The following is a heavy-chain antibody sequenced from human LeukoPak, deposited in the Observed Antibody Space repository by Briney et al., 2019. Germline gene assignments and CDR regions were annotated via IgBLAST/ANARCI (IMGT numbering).Heavy chain of an antibody. D-gene: IGHD6-19*01. CDR1: GFTFSSYS. Sequence: SGGSLRLSCAASGFTFSSYSMNWIRQPPGKGLEWIGEINHSGSTNYNPSLKSRVTISVDTSKNQFSLKLSSVTAADTAVYYCASIRTFQTVAGRDYWGQGTLVTVSS. CDR2: INHSGST. J-gene: IGHJ4*02. CDR3: ASIRTFQTVAGRDY. V-gene: IGHV4-34*01.